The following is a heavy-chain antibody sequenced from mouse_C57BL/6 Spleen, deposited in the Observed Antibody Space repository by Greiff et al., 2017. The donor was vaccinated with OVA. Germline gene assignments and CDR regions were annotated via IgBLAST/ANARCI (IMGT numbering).Heavy chain of an antibody. D-gene: IGHD2-1*01. CDR2: ISDGGSYT. J-gene: IGHJ3*01. CDR1: GFTFSSYA. Sequence: VQLQQSGGGLVKPGGSLKLSCAASGFTFSSYAMSWVRQTPEKRLEWVATISDGGSYTYYPDNVKGRFTISRDNAKNNLYLQMSHLTSENTAVYYCARALYGNYGPFAYWGQGTLVTVSA. CDR3: ARALYGNYGPFAY. V-gene: IGHV5-4*01.